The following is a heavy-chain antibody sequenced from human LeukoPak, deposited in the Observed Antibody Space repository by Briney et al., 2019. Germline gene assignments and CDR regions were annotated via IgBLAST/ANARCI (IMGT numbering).Heavy chain of an antibody. CDR3: AREYPDVRDAFDI. Sequence: SETLSLTCTVSGGSISSGGYYWSWIRQHPGKGLEWIGYIYYSGSTYYNPSLKSRVTISVDTSKNQFSLKLSSVTAADTAVYYCAREYPDVRDAFDIWGQGTMVTVSS. D-gene: IGHD2-2*02. J-gene: IGHJ3*02. V-gene: IGHV4-31*03. CDR2: IYYSGST. CDR1: GGSISSGGYY.